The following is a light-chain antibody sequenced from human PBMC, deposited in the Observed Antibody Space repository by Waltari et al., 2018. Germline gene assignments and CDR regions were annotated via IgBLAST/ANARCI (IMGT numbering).Light chain of an antibody. Sequence: EKVMTQSPATLSVSPGERATLSCRASQNVNNNLAWYQRKPGQAPRLLIYDASTRATGISARFSGGGSGTEFTLSISSLQSEDFAVYYCQQYDNWPLTFGLGTKLEIK. V-gene: IGKV3-15*01. J-gene: IGKJ2*01. CDR2: DAS. CDR3: QQYDNWPLT. CDR1: QNVNNN.